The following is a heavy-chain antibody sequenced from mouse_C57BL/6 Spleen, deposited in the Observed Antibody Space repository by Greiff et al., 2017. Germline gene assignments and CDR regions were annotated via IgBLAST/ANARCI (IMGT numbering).Heavy chain of an antibody. CDR2: IDPSDSYT. V-gene: IGHV1-69*01. Sequence: QVQLQQPGAELVMPGASVKLSCKASGYTFTSYWMHWVKQRPGQGLEWIGEIDPSDSYTNYNQKFKGKSTLTVDKSSSTAYMQLSSLTSEDSAVYYCARSYGSSPRWYFDVWGTGTTVTVSS. J-gene: IGHJ1*03. CDR3: ARSYGSSPRWYFDV. CDR1: GYTFTSYW. D-gene: IGHD1-1*01.